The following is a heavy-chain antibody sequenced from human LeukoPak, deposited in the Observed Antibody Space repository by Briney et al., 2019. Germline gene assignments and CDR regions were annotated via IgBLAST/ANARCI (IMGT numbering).Heavy chain of an antibody. V-gene: IGHV3-23*01. CDR1: GLTFSSSG. Sequence: GGSLRLSCAASGLTFSSSGMTWVRQAPGKGPEWVSGISGSGGNTYSADSVKGRFTISRDNSKSTLYLQMKSLRAEDTAVYYCAKFDTNWGAFDIWGQGTMVTVSS. CDR3: AKFDTNWGAFDI. CDR2: ISGSGGNT. D-gene: IGHD7-27*01. J-gene: IGHJ3*02.